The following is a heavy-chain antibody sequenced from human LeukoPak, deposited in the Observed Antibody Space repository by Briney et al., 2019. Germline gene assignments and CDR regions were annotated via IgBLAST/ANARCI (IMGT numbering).Heavy chain of an antibody. J-gene: IGHJ4*02. Sequence: ASVKVSYKASGYTFTGYYMHWVRQAPGQGLEWMGWINPNSGGTNYAQKFQGRVTMTRDTSISTAYMELSRLRSDDTAVYYCARSGAYYYGSGNYSLDYWGQGTLVTVSS. D-gene: IGHD3-10*01. CDR1: GYTFTGYY. CDR2: INPNSGGT. V-gene: IGHV1-2*02. CDR3: ARSGAYYYGSGNYSLDY.